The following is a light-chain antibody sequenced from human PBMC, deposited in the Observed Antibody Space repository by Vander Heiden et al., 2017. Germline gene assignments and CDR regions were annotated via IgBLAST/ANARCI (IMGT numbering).Light chain of an antibody. J-gene: IGLJ3*02. CDR2: ENN. CDR3: ATWDSSLSVWV. CDR1: SSNIGNNY. Sequence: QSVLTQPPSVSAAPGQIVTISRSGSSSNIGNNYVSWYQQLPGTAPKLRMYENNKRPSGIPGRFSGSKSGTSATLGITGLQTGDEADYYCATWDSSLSVWVFGGGTKVTVL. V-gene: IGLV1-51*02.